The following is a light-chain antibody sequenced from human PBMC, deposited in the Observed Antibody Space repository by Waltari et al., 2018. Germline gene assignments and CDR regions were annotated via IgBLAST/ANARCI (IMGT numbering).Light chain of an antibody. Sequence: DIVMTQSPLSLPVTPGEPASIPCRFSQGLLHRNGYNYLVWYLQKPGQSPQLLIYLGSNRASGVPDRFSGSGSGTDFTLKISRVEAEDVGVYYCMQALQTPPTFGQGTKVEIK. J-gene: IGKJ1*01. CDR2: LGS. CDR1: QGLLHRNGYNY. CDR3: MQALQTPPT. V-gene: IGKV2-28*01.